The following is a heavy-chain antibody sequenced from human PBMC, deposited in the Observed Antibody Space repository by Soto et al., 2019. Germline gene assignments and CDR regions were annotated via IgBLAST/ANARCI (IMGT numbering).Heavy chain of an antibody. V-gene: IGHV4-59*12. CDR2: IYYSGST. CDR3: ATLPPRIVVVKTEIPT. Sequence: SETLSLTCTVSGGSISSYYWSWIRQPPGKGLERIGYIYYSGSTNYNPSLKSRVTISVDTSKNQFSLELRAVTAADTAVYYCATLPPRIVVVKTEIPTWGQGTLVTVSS. J-gene: IGHJ5*02. CDR1: GGSISSYY. D-gene: IGHD2-15*01.